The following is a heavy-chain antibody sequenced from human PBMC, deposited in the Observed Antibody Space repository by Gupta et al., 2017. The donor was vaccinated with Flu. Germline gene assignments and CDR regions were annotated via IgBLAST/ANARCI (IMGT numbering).Heavy chain of an antibody. J-gene: IGHJ4*02. D-gene: IGHD3-10*01. CDR3: ARDRHYGSGNYPFDY. CDR2: SSSSYI. Sequence: SSSSYIYYADSVKGRFTISRDNAKNSLYLQMNSLRAEDTAVYFCARDRHYGSGNYPFDYWGQGTLVTVSS. V-gene: IGHV3-21*06.